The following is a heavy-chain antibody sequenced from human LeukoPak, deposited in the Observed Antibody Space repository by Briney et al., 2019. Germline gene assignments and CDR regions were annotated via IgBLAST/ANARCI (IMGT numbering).Heavy chain of an antibody. Sequence: GASLRLSCAASGFTFSNYAMSWVRQAAGKRLEWVSAVTGSGGSTYYADSVKGRFTISRDNSRNTLFLQMNSLRAEDTAIYYCAKWGDFDILTGYYVSDFWGQGTLVTVSS. CDR3: AKWGDFDILTGYYVSDF. D-gene: IGHD3-9*01. J-gene: IGHJ4*02. V-gene: IGHV3-23*01. CDR1: GFTFSNYA. CDR2: VTGSGGST.